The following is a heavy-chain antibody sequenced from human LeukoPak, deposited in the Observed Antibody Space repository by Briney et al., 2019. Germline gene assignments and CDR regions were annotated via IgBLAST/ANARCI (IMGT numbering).Heavy chain of an antibody. Sequence: GGSLRLSCAASGFTVSSNYMNWVRQAPGKGLEWGSVIYSGGSTYYADSVKGRFTISRDNSKNTLYLQMNSLRAEDTAVYYCARAITMIVGAWFDPWGQGTLVTVSS. J-gene: IGHJ5*02. CDR1: GFTVSSNY. D-gene: IGHD3-22*01. CDR2: IYSGGST. CDR3: ARAITMIVGAWFDP. V-gene: IGHV3-66*01.